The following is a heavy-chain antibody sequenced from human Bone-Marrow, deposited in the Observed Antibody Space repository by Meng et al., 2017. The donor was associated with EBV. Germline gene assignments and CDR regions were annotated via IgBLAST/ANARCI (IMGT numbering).Heavy chain of an antibody. D-gene: IGHD3-10*01. CDR1: GKTFTRYY. CDR2: MDPNSGNT. CDR3: ARDVYASGTYRADP. V-gene: IGHV1-8*01. J-gene: IGHJ5*02. Sequence: QGKQVRSGGEVKKPGASVKVYIKASGKTFTRYYINWVRQATGQGLEWMGWMDPNSGNTGFAQKFQGRVTMTRNTSISTAYMELSAPTSEDTAVYYCARDVYASGTYRADPWGQGTLVTVSS.